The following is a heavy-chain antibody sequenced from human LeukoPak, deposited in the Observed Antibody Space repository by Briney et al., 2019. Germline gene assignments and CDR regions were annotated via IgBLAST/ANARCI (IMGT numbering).Heavy chain of an antibody. V-gene: IGHV4-38-2*02. CDR2: IYHSGST. CDR1: GYSISSGYY. D-gene: IGHD2-2*01. Sequence: TSEILSLTCTVSGYSISSGYYWGWIRQPPGKGLEWIGSIYHSGSTYYNPSLKSRVTISVDTSKNQFSLKLSSVTAADTAVYYCAREVPAAINWFDPWGQGTLVTVSS. CDR3: AREVPAAINWFDP. J-gene: IGHJ5*02.